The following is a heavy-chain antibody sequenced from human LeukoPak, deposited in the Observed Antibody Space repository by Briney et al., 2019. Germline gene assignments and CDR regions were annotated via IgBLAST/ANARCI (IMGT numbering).Heavy chain of an antibody. CDR1: GYSFTSYY. CDR3: ARQERFGDVLALYSVDY. Sequence: GESLKISCKGSGYSFTSYYIGCLSQMPGKGLEWMGIIYPGDSNTRYSPSFQGQVTISADKSIRTAYLQWSSLKASDTAMYYWARQERFGDVLALYSVDYWGQGTLVTVSS. J-gene: IGHJ4*02. D-gene: IGHD3-10*01. CDR2: IYPGDSNT. V-gene: IGHV5-51*01.